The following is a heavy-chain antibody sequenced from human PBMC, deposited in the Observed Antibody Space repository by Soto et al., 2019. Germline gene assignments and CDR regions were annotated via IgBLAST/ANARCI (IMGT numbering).Heavy chain of an antibody. D-gene: IGHD6-6*01. Sequence: GASVKVSCKASGYTFTSYGISWVRQAPGQGLEWMGWISAYNGNTNYAQKLQGRVTMTTDTSTSTAYMELRSLRSDDTAVYYCARVSLEAARPYYYYYYGMDVWGQGTTVTVSS. CDR3: ARVSLEAARPYYYYYYGMDV. V-gene: IGHV1-18*01. J-gene: IGHJ6*02. CDR2: ISAYNGNT. CDR1: GYTFTSYG.